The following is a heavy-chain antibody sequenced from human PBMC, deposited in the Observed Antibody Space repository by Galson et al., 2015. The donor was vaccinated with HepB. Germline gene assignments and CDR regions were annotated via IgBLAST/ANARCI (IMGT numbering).Heavy chain of an antibody. V-gene: IGHV3-23*01. CDR1: GFTFSNYD. CDR3: AKDLRGTTCY. J-gene: IGHJ4*02. D-gene: IGHD1-1*01. Sequence: SLRLSCAASGFTFSNYDMTWVRQAPGKGLEWVCTISGSGGATHYADSVKGRFTVSRDNSKNTLYLQMDSLGAEDTAIYYCAKDLRGTTCYWGQGTLVTVSS. CDR2: ISGSGGAT.